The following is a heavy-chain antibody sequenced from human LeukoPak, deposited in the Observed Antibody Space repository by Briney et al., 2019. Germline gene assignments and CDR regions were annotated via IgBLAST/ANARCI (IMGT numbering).Heavy chain of an antibody. Sequence: GGSLRLSCAASGFTFSSYDMNWVRQAPGKGLEWLAFMRYDGSNKYYADSVKGRFTISRDNVKDTLFLQINSLRGEDTAVYYCAKFGSIDYWGQGTLVTVSS. CDR3: AKFGSIDY. CDR2: MRYDGSNK. D-gene: IGHD3-3*01. CDR1: GFTFSSYD. V-gene: IGHV3-30*02. J-gene: IGHJ4*02.